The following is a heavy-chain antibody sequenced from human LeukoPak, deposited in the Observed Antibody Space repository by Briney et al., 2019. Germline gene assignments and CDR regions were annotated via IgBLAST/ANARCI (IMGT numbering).Heavy chain of an antibody. Sequence: SETLSLTCAVYGGSFSGYYWSWIRQPPGKGLERIGEINHSGSTNYNPSLKSRVTISVDTSKNQFSLKLSSVTAADTAVYYCARTTTVTTRRIDYWGQGTLVTVSS. J-gene: IGHJ4*02. V-gene: IGHV4-34*01. CDR3: ARTTTVTTRRIDY. D-gene: IGHD4-17*01. CDR2: INHSGST. CDR1: GGSFSGYY.